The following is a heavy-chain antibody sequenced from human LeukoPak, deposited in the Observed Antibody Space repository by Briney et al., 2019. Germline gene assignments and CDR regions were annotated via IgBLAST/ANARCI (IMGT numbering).Heavy chain of an antibody. V-gene: IGHV3-23*01. CDR3: ARQGVDYYDTSGYWVFDY. CDR2: ISGSGGST. D-gene: IGHD3-22*01. J-gene: IGHJ4*02. Sequence: PGGSLRLSCAASGFTFSSYAMSWVRQAPGKGLEWVSGISGSGGSTYYADSVKGRFTTSRDNAKNSLYLQMNSLRAEDTAVYYCARQGVDYYDTSGYWVFDYWGQGALVTVSS. CDR1: GFTFSSYA.